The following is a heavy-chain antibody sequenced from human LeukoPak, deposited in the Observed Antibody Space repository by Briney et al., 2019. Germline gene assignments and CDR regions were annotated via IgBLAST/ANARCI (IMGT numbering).Heavy chain of an antibody. V-gene: IGHV3-74*01. D-gene: IGHD1-20*01. CDR1: GFTFSSYW. CDR3: ARSSYNWSPYFDY. CDR2: INSDGSST. Sequence: GGSLRLSCAASGFTFSSYWMHWVRQAPGKGLVWVSRINSDGSSTSYADSVKGRFTISRDNAKNTLYLQMNSLRAEDTAVYYCARSSYNWSPYFDYWGQGTLVTVSS. J-gene: IGHJ4*02.